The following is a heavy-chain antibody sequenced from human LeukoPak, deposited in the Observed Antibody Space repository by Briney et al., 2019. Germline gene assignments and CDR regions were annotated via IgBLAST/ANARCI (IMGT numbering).Heavy chain of an antibody. D-gene: IGHD3-10*01. CDR2: ISAYNGNT. CDR1: GYTFTSYG. V-gene: IGHV1-18*04. J-gene: IGHJ4*02. CDR3: ARAITMVRGVSPSVELHKLYYFDY. Sequence: GASVKVSCKASGYTFTSYGISWVRQAPGQGLEWMRWISAYNGNTNYAQKLQGRVIMTTDTSTSTAYMELRSLRSDDTAVYYCARAITMVRGVSPSVELHKLYYFDYWGQGTLVTVSS.